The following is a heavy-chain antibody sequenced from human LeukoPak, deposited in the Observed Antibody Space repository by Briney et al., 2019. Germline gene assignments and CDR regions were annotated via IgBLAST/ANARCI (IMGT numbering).Heavy chain of an antibody. CDR3: ARGDYGDYQNPFGDY. CDR2: ISSSSSTI. V-gene: IGHV3-48*01. D-gene: IGHD4-17*01. CDR1: GFTFSSYS. J-gene: IGHJ4*02. Sequence: GGSLRLSCAASGFTFSSYSMNWVRQAPGKGLEWVSYISSSSSTIYYADSVKGRFTISRDNAKNLLYLQMNSLRAEDTAVYYCARGDYGDYQNPFGDYWGQGTLVTVSS.